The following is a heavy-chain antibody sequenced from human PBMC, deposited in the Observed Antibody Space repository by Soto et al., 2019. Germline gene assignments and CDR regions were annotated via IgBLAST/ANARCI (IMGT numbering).Heavy chain of an antibody. V-gene: IGHV3-48*03. CDR2: ISSSGSTI. J-gene: IGHJ3*02. D-gene: IGHD2-2*01. Sequence: HPGGSLRLSCAASGFTFSSYEMNWVRQAPGKGLGWVSYISSSGSTIYYADSVKGRFTISRDNAKNSLYLQMNSLRAEDTAVYYCARDLVRCSSTSCYSRGYDAFDIWGQGTMVTVSS. CDR1: GFTFSSYE. CDR3: ARDLVRCSSTSCYSRGYDAFDI.